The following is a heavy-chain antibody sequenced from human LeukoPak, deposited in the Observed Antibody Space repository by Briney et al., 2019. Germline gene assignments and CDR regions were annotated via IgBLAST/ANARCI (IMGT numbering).Heavy chain of an antibody. CDR3: ANSYYDILAGYYSEITY. V-gene: IGHV3-30*18. J-gene: IGHJ4*02. CDR2: ISYDGSNK. Sequence: GRSLRLSCAASGFTFSSYGMHWVRQAPGKGLEWVAVISYDGSNKYYADSGKGRFTISRDNSKNTLYLQMNSLRAEDTAVYYCANSYYDILAGYYSEITYWGQGTLVTVSS. D-gene: IGHD3-9*01. CDR1: GFTFSSYG.